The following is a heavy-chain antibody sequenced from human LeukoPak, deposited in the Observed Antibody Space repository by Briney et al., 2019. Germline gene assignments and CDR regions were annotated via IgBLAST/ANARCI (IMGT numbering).Heavy chain of an antibody. J-gene: IGHJ4*02. V-gene: IGHV3-48*03. D-gene: IGHD6-19*01. CDR2: ITSSGSTI. Sequence: GGSLRLSCAASGFTFSSYEMNWVRQAPGKGLEWVSYITSSGSTIYYADSVKGRFTISRDNAQNSLYLQMNNLRAEDTAVYYCARSSGWFRFDYWGQRTLVTVSS. CDR1: GFTFSSYE. CDR3: ARSSGWFRFDY.